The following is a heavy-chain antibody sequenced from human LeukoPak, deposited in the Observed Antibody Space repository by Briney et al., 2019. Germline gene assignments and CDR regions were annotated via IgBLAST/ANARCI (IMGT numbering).Heavy chain of an antibody. J-gene: IGHJ4*02. Sequence: PSETLSLTCAVYGGSFSGYYWSWIRQPPGKGLEWIGEINHSGSTNYNPSLKSRVTISVDTSKNQFSLKLSSVTAADTAVYYCARFLKAAAYYFDYWGQGTLVTVSS. V-gene: IGHV4-34*01. CDR2: INHSGST. D-gene: IGHD6-13*01. CDR3: ARFLKAAAYYFDY. CDR1: GGSFSGYY.